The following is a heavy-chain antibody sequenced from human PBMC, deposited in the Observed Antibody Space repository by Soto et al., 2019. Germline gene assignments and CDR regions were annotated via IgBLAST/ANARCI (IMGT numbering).Heavy chain of an antibody. J-gene: IGHJ4*02. CDR1: GFTFSSYG. CDR2: IWYDGSNK. D-gene: IGHD4-17*01. Sequence: QVQLVESGGGVVQPGRSLRLSCAASGFTFSSYGMHWVRQAPGKGLEWVAVIWYDGSNKYYADSVKGRFTISRDNSKNTLYLQMNSLRAEDTAVYYCARSRPGGGDYVGVDYWGQGTLVTVSS. V-gene: IGHV3-33*01. CDR3: ARSRPGGGDYVGVDY.